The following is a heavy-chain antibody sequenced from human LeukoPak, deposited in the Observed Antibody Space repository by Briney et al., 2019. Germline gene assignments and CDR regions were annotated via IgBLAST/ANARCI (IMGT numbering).Heavy chain of an antibody. V-gene: IGHV1-3*01. J-gene: IGHJ4*02. D-gene: IGHD3-9*01. Sequence: ASVKVSCKASGYTFSSYAIHWVRQAPGQRLEWMGWINAGNGNTKYSQNFQGRVTITRDTSASTAYMELSGLRSEDTAVYYCARDLYAVLRYFDWLSKGRYFDYWGQGTLVTVSS. CDR1: GYTFSSYA. CDR3: ARDLYAVLRYFDWLSKGRYFDY. CDR2: INAGNGNT.